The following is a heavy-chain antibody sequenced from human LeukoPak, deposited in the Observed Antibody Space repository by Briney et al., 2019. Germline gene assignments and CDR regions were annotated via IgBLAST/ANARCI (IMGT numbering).Heavy chain of an antibody. D-gene: IGHD1-26*01. Sequence: GGSLRLSCAASGFTFSNYWMAWVRQAPGKGLEWVANIKEDGSEKYHADSLKGRFTISRDSAKNSLYLQLNSLRAKDTAIYFCANLLGNYWGQGTLVTVSS. CDR2: IKEDGSEK. CDR1: GFTFSNYW. J-gene: IGHJ4*02. CDR3: ANLLGNY. V-gene: IGHV3-7*01.